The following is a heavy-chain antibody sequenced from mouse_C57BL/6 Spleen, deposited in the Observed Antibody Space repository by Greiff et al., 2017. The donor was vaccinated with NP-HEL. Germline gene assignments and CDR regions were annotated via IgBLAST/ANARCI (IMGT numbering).Heavy chain of an antibody. CDR1: GYTFTSYW. CDR2: IYPGSGST. CDR3: AILRGAY. V-gene: IGHV1-55*01. Sequence: QVQLQQPGAELVKPGASVKMSCKASGYTFTSYWITWVKQRPGQGLEWIGDIYPGSGSTNYNEKFKGKATLTVDTSSITAYMQLTSLTSDDSAVYYCAILRGAYWGQGTLVTVSA. J-gene: IGHJ3*01.